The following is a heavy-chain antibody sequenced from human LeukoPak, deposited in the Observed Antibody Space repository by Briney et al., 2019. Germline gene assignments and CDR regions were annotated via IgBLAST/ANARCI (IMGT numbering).Heavy chain of an antibody. J-gene: IGHJ6*03. CDR1: GGSFSGYY. V-gene: IGHV4-34*01. CDR2: INHSGST. Sequence: PSETLSLTCAVYGGSFSGYYWSWIRQPPGKGLEWIGEINHSGSTKYNPSLKSRVTISVDTSKNQFSLKLSSVTAADTAVYYCAREVLYYDSSGYYYDYYYYYYMDVWGKGTTVTVSS. CDR3: AREVLYYDSSGYYYDYYYYYYMDV. D-gene: IGHD3-22*01.